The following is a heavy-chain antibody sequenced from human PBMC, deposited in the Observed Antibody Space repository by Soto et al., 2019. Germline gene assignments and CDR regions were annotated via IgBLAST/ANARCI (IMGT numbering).Heavy chain of an antibody. CDR3: ARAGCSSTSCLDY. CDR1: GGSISSGGYY. CDR2: TYYSGST. Sequence: PSETLSLTCTVSGGSISSGGYYWSWIRQHPGKGLEWIGYTYYSGSTYYNPSLKSRVTISVDTSKNQFSLKLSSVTAADTAVYYCARAGCSSTSCLDYWGQGTLVTVSS. D-gene: IGHD2-2*01. J-gene: IGHJ4*02. V-gene: IGHV4-31*03.